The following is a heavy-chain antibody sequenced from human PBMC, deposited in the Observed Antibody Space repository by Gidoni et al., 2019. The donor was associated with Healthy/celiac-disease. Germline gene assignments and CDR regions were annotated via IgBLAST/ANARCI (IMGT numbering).Heavy chain of an antibody. CDR3: ARLLTQGSYYFDY. J-gene: IGHJ4*02. CDR2: IYYSGST. Sequence: QLQLQESGPGLVKPSETLSLICTVSGGSISSSSYYWGWIRQPPGKGLEWFGSIYYSGSTYYNPSLKSRVTISVDTSKNQFSLKLSSVTAADTAVYYCARLLTQGSYYFDYWGQGTLVTVSS. CDR1: GGSISSSSYY. V-gene: IGHV4-39*01.